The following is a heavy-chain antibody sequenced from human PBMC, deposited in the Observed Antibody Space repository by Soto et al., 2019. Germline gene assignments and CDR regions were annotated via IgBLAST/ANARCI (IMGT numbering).Heavy chain of an antibody. CDR1: GYTFASYY. CDR3: ARSRDAYNFDY. D-gene: IGHD1-1*01. Sequence: EASVKVSCKTSGYTFASYYLHWVRQAPGQGLEWMGIITPTSGSTTYAQKFQGRVTMTRDTSTSTVYMELSRPTYEDTAVYYCARSRDAYNFDYWGQGTRVTVS. J-gene: IGHJ4*02. V-gene: IGHV1-46*01. CDR2: ITPTSGST.